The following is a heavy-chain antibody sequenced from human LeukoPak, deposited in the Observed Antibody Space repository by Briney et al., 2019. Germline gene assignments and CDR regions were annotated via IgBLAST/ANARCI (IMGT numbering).Heavy chain of an antibody. CDR2: IYYSWTT. J-gene: IGHJ4*02. D-gene: IGHD2-21*02. CDR1: GGSISCTDSY. V-gene: IGHV4-39*01. Sequence: SETLSLTCAIFGGSISCTDSYWGWIRQPPGKGLEWIGSIYYSWTTYYNPSLKSRVTISIDTSKSQSSLKLSSVTAADTAVYYCARRAVVTAYYFDHWGQGTLVTVSS. CDR3: ARRAVVTAYYFDH.